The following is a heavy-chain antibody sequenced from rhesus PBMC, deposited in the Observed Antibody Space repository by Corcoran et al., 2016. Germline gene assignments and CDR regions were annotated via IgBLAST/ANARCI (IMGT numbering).Heavy chain of an antibody. D-gene: IGHD6-43*01. J-gene: IGHJ4*01. CDR3: TTSSSYPFDY. Sequence: EVQLVESGGGLVQPGGSLRLSCAASGFTFSNVWMNWVRQAPGKGLEWVARIKSKADGGTPDYAATVKGRFTISSDDSKNTLYLPMNSLKTEDTAVYYCTTSSSYPFDYWGQGVLVTVSS. V-gene: IGHV3-30*01. CDR2: IKSKADGGTP. CDR1: GFTFSNVW.